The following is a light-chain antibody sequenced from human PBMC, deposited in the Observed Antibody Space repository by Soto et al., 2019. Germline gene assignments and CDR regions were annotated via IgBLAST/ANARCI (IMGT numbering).Light chain of an antibody. J-gene: IGLJ3*02. Sequence: QSALTQPASVSGSPGQSITISCTGTSIGVGGYNYVSWYQHHPGKAPKLMIYEVSNRPSGVSNRFSGSKSGNTASLTISGLQADDEADYYCTSYTTSYTQVFGGGTKLTVL. CDR1: SIGVGGYNY. CDR2: EVS. V-gene: IGLV2-14*01. CDR3: TSYTTSYTQV.